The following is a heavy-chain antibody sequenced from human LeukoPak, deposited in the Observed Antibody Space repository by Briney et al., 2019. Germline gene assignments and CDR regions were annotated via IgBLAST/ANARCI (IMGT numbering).Heavy chain of an antibody. D-gene: IGHD3-10*01. CDR2: IYSAGNT. Sequence: GGSLTLSCVASGVTVSSNYMSWVRQAPGKGLEWVSVIYSAGNTYYADSVKGRFTISRHNSKNTLYLQMNSLRVEDTAVYYCATAGSSELLWDYAMDVWGQGTTVTVSS. CDR1: GVTVSSNY. CDR3: ATAGSSELLWDYAMDV. V-gene: IGHV3-53*04. J-gene: IGHJ6*02.